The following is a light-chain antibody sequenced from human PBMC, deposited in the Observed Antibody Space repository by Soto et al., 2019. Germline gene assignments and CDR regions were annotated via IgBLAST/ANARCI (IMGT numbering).Light chain of an antibody. Sequence: DLQMTQSPSSLSASVGDRVTITCRASQSIRSYLNWYQQKPGKAPQLLIYATSSLQTGVPSRFSASGSGTDFSLVISDLQPEDSATYYCQQGYSSRWTSGRGTKVEI. CDR1: QSIRSY. CDR2: ATS. J-gene: IGKJ1*01. CDR3: QQGYSSRWT. V-gene: IGKV1-39*01.